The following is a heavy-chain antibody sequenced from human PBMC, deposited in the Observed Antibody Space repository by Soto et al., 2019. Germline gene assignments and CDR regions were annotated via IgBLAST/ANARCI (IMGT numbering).Heavy chain of an antibody. CDR3: ARDSAQTGDSSNDAFDI. CDR2: ISSSSSYI. J-gene: IGHJ3*02. D-gene: IGHD7-27*01. Sequence: GGSLRLSCAASGFTFSSYSMNWVRQAPGKGLEWVSSISSSSSYIYYADSVKGRFTISRDNAKNSLYLQMNSLRAEDTAVYYCARDSAQTGDSSNDAFDIWGQGTMVTVSS. CDR1: GFTFSSYS. V-gene: IGHV3-21*01.